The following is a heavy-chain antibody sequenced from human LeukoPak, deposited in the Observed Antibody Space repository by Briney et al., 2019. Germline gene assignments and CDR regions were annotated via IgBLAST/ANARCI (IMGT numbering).Heavy chain of an antibody. D-gene: IGHD3-22*01. CDR2: ISSSSSYI. CDR3: ARDREGTYYDSSGQGAFDI. Sequence: KSGGSLRLSCAASGFTFSSYSMNWVRQAPGKGLEGVSSISSSSSYIYYADSVKGRFTISRDNAKNSLYLQMNSLRAEDTAVYYCARDREGTYYDSSGQGAFDIWGQGTMVTVSS. V-gene: IGHV3-21*01. J-gene: IGHJ3*02. CDR1: GFTFSSYS.